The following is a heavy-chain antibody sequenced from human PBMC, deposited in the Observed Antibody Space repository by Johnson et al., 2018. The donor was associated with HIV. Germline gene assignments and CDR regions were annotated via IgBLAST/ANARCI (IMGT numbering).Heavy chain of an antibody. J-gene: IGHJ3*02. CDR3: AKSTQANILRESGPYGAFDI. CDR2: ISSSGRTI. V-gene: IGHV3-11*04. D-gene: IGHD3-10*01. CDR1: GFIFSDYY. Sequence: QVQLVESGGDLVKPGGSLRLSCAASGFIFSDYYMTWIRQAPGKGLESISYISSSGRTIYYADSVKGRFTISRYNSKDALYLQMNSLRAEDTAVYYCAKSTQANILRESGPYGAFDIWGQGTMVTVSS.